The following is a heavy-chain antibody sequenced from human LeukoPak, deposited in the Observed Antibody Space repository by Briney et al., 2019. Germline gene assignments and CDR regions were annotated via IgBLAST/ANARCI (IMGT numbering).Heavy chain of an antibody. V-gene: IGHV4-59*01. J-gene: IGHJ4*02. CDR3: AMRLGPSLPYDY. Sequence: PSETLSLTCTVSGGSISSYYWSWIRQPPGKGLEWIGYIYYSGSTNYNPSLKSRVTISVDTSKNQFSLKLSSVTAADTAVYYCAMRLGPSLPYDYWGQGTLVTVSS. CDR2: IYYSGST. D-gene: IGHD6-25*01. CDR1: GGSISSYY.